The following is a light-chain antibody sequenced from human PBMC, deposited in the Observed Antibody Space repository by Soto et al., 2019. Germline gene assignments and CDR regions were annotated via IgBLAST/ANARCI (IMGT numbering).Light chain of an antibody. Sequence: EILMTQSPATLSVSPGEDVTPSCRASQSVSRELVWYQQRPGQAPRLLMYAASTRATGIPERFSGSGSGTEFTLTISRLQSEDFAVYYCQQYTDWPKTFGQGTKVDIK. CDR1: QSVSRE. V-gene: IGKV3D-15*01. CDR3: QQYTDWPKT. CDR2: AAS. J-gene: IGKJ1*01.